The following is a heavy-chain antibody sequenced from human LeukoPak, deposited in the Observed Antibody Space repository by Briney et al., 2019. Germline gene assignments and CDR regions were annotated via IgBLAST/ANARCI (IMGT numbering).Heavy chain of an antibody. V-gene: IGHV4-31*03. CDR2: IYYSGST. J-gene: IGHJ4*02. CDR1: GGSISSGGYY. CDR3: ATGIAVAGTQGFDY. D-gene: IGHD6-19*01. Sequence: SQTLSLTCTVFGGSISSGGYYWSWIRQHPGKGLEWIGYIYYSGSTYYNPSLKSRVTISVDTSKNQFSLKLSSVTAADTAVYYCATGIAVAGTQGFDYWGQGTLVTVSS.